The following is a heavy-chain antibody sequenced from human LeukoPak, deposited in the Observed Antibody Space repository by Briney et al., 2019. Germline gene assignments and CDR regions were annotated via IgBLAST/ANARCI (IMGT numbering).Heavy chain of an antibody. V-gene: IGHV3-48*02. J-gene: IGHJ4*02. D-gene: IGHD4-17*01. CDR3: ARTHDYGDYEGDY. Sequence: GGSLRLSCAASGFTFSTHSMNWVRQAPGRGLEWVSYISSSSTTIYYADSVKGRFTISRDNAKNSLYLQMNSLRDEDTAVYYCARTHDYGDYEGDYWGQGTLVAVSS. CDR1: GFTFSTHS. CDR2: ISSSSTTI.